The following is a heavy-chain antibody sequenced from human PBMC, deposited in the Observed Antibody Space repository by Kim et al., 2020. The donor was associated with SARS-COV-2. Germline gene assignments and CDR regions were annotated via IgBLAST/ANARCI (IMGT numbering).Heavy chain of an antibody. CDR2: IRSKANSYAT. V-gene: IGHV3-73*01. J-gene: IGHJ6*02. CDR1: GFTFSGSA. Sequence: GGSLRLSCAASGFTFSGSAMHWVRQASGKGLEWVGRIRSKANSYATAYAASVKGRFTISRDDSKNTAYLQMNSLKTEDTAVYYCTRRQDSSKFSRYYYYYGMDVWGQGTTVTVSS. D-gene: IGHD2-2*01. CDR3: TRRQDSSKFSRYYYYYGMDV.